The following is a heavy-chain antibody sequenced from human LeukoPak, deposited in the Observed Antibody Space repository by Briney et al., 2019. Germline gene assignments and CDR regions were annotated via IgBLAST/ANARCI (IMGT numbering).Heavy chain of an antibody. J-gene: IGHJ3*01. CDR3: AGFRWVVGTRAFDV. V-gene: IGHV4-61*09. CDR1: GDSINSGNYY. Sequence: SQTLSLTYTVSGDSINSGNYYWSWSRQPAGRGLEWTGHIYTSDTTNYSPSLNNRVTISLDTSSHQFSLKLTSVIAADTAVYFCAGFRWVVGTRAFDVWGRGTMVTVSS. CDR2: IYTSDTT. D-gene: IGHD1-14*01.